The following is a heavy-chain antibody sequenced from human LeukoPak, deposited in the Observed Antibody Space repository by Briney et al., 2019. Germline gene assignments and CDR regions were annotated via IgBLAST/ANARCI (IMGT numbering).Heavy chain of an antibody. D-gene: IGHD2-15*01. CDR3: ARVGFYSPNWFDP. CDR1: GGSISSGGYY. Sequence: SETLSLTCTVSGGSISSGGYYWSWIRQHPGKGLEWIGYIYYSGSTYYNPSLKSRVTISVDTSKNQFSLKLSSVTAAGTAVYYCARVGFYSPNWFDPWGQGTLVTVSS. V-gene: IGHV4-31*03. CDR2: IYYSGST. J-gene: IGHJ5*02.